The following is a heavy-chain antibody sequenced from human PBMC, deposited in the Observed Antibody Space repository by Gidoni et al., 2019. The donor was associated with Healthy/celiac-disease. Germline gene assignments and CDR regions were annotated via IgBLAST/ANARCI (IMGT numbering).Heavy chain of an antibody. Sequence: QVQLQESGPGLVKPSETLSLTCTVPGGSVSSVSYYWSWIRQPPGKGLEWIGYIYYSGSTNYNPSLKSRVTISVDTSKNQFSLKLSSVTAADTAVYYCARDLTHYDILTGYYPGAFDIWGQGTMVTVSS. CDR3: ARDLTHYDILTGYYPGAFDI. D-gene: IGHD3-9*01. V-gene: IGHV4-61*01. CDR1: GGSVSSVSYY. J-gene: IGHJ3*02. CDR2: IYYSGST.